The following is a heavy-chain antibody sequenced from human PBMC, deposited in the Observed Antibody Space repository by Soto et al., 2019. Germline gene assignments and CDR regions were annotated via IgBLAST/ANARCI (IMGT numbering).Heavy chain of an antibody. CDR2: IIPIFGTA. J-gene: IGHJ5*02. Sequence: SVKVSCKASGGTFSIYAISWVRQAPGQGLEWMGGIIPIFGTANYAQKLQGRVTITADESTSTAYMELRSLRSDDTAVYYCARDRYCTNGGCYIDGWFDPWGPGTLVTVSS. V-gene: IGHV1-69*13. D-gene: IGHD2-8*01. CDR3: ARDRYCTNGGCYIDGWFDP. CDR1: GGTFSIYA.